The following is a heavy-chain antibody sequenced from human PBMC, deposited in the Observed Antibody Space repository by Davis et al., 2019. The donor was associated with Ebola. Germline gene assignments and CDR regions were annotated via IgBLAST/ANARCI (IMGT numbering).Heavy chain of an antibody. V-gene: IGHV2-5*02. CDR1: GFSLSTSGVG. J-gene: IGHJ4*02. D-gene: IGHD3-22*01. CDR2: IYWDDDK. Sequence: SGPTLVKPTQTLTLTCTFSGFSLSTSGVGVGWIRQPPGKALEWLALIYWDDDKRYSPSLKSRLTITKDTSKNQVVLTMTNMDPVDTATYYCAQSNAAYYYDSSGYYSKYYFDYWGQGTLVTVSS. CDR3: AQSNAAYYYDSSGYYSKYYFDY.